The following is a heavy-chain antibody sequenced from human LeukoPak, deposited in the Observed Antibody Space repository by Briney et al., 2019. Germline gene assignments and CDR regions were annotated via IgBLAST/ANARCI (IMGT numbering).Heavy chain of an antibody. CDR3: ASERVSPHWFDY. Sequence: ASVKVSCKASGYTFTNYSMHWVRQAPGQRLEWMGWINAGNGNTRYSQRFQGRVTLTRDTSASTSYMELSSLTSEDTAVYYCASERVSPHWFDYWGQGTLVTVSS. CDR2: INAGNGNT. V-gene: IGHV1-3*01. CDR1: GYTFTNYS. J-gene: IGHJ4*02. D-gene: IGHD1-1*01.